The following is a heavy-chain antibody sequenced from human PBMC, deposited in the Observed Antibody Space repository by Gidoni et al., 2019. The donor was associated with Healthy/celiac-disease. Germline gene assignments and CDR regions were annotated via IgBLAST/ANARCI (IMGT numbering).Heavy chain of an antibody. CDR1: GFTVSSNY. J-gene: IGHJ4*02. D-gene: IGHD3-22*01. CDR2: IYSGGST. V-gene: IGHV3-53*01. Sequence: EVQLVESGGGLIQPGGSLRISCAASGFTVSSNYMSWVRQAPGKGLEWVSVIYSGGSTYYADSVKGRFTISRDNSKNTLYLQMNSLRAEDTAVYYCARVSYYYDSSGYYFGLYFDYWGQGTLVTVSS. CDR3: ARVSYYYDSSGYYFGLYFDY.